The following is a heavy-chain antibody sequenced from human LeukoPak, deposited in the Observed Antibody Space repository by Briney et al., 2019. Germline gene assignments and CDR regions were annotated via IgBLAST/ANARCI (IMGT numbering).Heavy chain of an antibody. J-gene: IGHJ3*02. D-gene: IGHD3-3*01. CDR1: GYTLTELS. Sequence: ASVKVSCKVSGYTLTELSMHWVRQAPGRGLEWMGGFDPEDGETIYAQKFQGRVTMTEDTSTDAAYMELSRLRSDDTAVYYCARGPRGITIFGVVPGAFDIWGQGTMVTVSS. CDR2: FDPEDGET. V-gene: IGHV1-24*01. CDR3: ARGPRGITIFGVVPGAFDI.